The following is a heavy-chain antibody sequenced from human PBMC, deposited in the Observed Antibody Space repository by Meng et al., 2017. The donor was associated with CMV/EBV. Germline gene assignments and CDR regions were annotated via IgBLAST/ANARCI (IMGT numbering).Heavy chain of an antibody. CDR1: GGTISNSAYY. CDR2: IYSTEKT. D-gene: IGHD3-10*01. CDR3: ARIPWFGEFSFDY. V-gene: IGHV4-39*01. J-gene: IGHJ4*02. Sequence: SETLSLTCTVSGGTISNSAYYWGWIRQPPGKGLEWIGSIYSTEKTYYNPSLKSRVTISIDTSKNQFSVNLSSMTAADTAFYYCARIPWFGEFSFDYWGQGTLVTVS.